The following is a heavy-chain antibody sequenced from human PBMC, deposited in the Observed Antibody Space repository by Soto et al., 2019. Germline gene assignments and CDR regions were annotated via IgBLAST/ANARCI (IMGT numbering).Heavy chain of an antibody. CDR2: ISAYNGNT. Sequence: QVQLVQSGAEVKKPGASVKVSCKASGYTFTSYGISWVRQAPGQGLEWMGWISAYNGNTNYAQKLQGRVTMTTDTSTSTAYMELRSLRSDDTAVYYCARDEPTVVPYTPNWFDPWGQGTLVTVSS. CDR1: GYTFTSYG. J-gene: IGHJ5*02. V-gene: IGHV1-18*01. CDR3: ARDEPTVVPYTPNWFDP. D-gene: IGHD2-2*02.